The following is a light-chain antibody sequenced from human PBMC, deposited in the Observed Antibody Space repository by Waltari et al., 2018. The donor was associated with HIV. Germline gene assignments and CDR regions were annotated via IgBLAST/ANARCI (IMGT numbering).Light chain of an antibody. Sequence: EIVLTQSPGTLSLSPGERATLSCRASQRVSSSYLAWYQQKPGQAPRLLIYGASSRATGIPDRFSGSGSGTDFTLTISRLEPEEFAVYYCQQYGSSPPFTFGPGTKVDIK. V-gene: IGKV3-20*01. J-gene: IGKJ3*01. CDR1: QRVSSSY. CDR3: QQYGSSPPFT. CDR2: GAS.